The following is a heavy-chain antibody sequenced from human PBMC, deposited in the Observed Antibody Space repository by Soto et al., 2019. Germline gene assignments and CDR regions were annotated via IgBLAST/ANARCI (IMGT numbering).Heavy chain of an antibody. D-gene: IGHD4-17*01. V-gene: IGHV3-33*01. J-gene: IGHJ4*02. CDR2: IWYDGSNK. Sequence: QVQLVESGGGVVQPGRSLRLSCAASGFTFSSYGMHWVRQAPGKGLGWVAVIWYDGSNKYYADSVKGRFTISRDNSKNKLYLQMNSLRAEDTAVYYCARGQGDYGDYYFDYWGQGTLVTVSS. CDR3: ARGQGDYGDYYFDY. CDR1: GFTFSSYG.